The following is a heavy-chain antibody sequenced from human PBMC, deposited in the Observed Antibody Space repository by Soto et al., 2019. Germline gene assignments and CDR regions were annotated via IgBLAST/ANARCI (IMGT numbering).Heavy chain of an antibody. CDR1: GFTFSSHS. Sequence: QVQLVESGGGVVQPGRSLRLSCAASGFTFSSHSMHWVRQAPGKGLEWVAVIWYDGNNKYYADSVKGRFTISRDNPKNTLYLQMNSLRAEDTAVYFCASGAEGVEAPAGQFDLWGRGTLVTVSS. D-gene: IGHD2-2*01. CDR3: ASGAEGVEAPAGQFDL. CDR2: IWYDGNNK. J-gene: IGHJ2*01. V-gene: IGHV3-33*01.